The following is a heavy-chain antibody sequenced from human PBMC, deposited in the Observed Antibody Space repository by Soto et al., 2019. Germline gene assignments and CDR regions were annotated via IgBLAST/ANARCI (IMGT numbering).Heavy chain of an antibody. V-gene: IGHV1-2*02. CDR1: GDTFSKYY. CDR3: TRGFCYYDGMWRWFGL. CDR2: IDPNRGGT. D-gene: IGHD3-22*01. J-gene: IGHJ5*02. Sequence: ASVKVSCKSSGDTFSKYYIHWVRQAPGQGLEWMGWIDPNRGGTKYAQNFQGRVTMTRDTSSTTVHMELTRLKVDDTAMYYCTRGFCYYDGMWRWFGLCGEGILVIV.